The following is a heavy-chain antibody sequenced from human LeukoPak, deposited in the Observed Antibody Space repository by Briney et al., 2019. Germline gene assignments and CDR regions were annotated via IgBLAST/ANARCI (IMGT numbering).Heavy chain of an antibody. Sequence: GGSLRLSCAASGFTFSGSAVHWVRQASGKGLEWVGRIRSKANSYATAYAASVKGRFTISRDDSKNTAYLQMNSLKIEDTAVYYCTRGSYYDFWSGQGDFDYWGQGTLVTVSS. D-gene: IGHD3-3*01. CDR3: TRGSYYDFWSGQGDFDY. CDR1: GFTFSGSA. V-gene: IGHV3-73*01. CDR2: IRSKANSYAT. J-gene: IGHJ4*02.